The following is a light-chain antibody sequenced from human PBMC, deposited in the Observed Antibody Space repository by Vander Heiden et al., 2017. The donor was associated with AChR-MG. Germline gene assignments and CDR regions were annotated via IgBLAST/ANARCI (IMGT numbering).Light chain of an antibody. CDR2: AAS. V-gene: IGKV1-39*01. CDR3: QQSFTPLWT. J-gene: IGKJ1*01. Sequence: DIRLTQSPSSLSASVGDRLTITCRASQTITTYFNWYQQRPGKAPKLLIYAASSLQSGVPSRFSGSGSGTEFTLTISSLQPEDFATYYCQQSFTPLWTFGQGTKVEIK. CDR1: QTITTY.